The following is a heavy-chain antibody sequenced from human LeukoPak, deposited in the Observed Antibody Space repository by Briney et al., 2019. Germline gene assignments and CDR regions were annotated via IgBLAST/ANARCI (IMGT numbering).Heavy chain of an antibody. Sequence: GGSRRPSWPPSGSTLNTYTMNWVRQPPGKGREWVSSISRSRGIKDYADSVRGRFTIARDNAKNSLYLQMNSLRVEDTAEYYCARESSYYENNGKGPFDYWGQGTLVTVSS. D-gene: IGHD3-22*01. J-gene: IGHJ4*02. CDR3: ARESSYYENNGKGPFDY. V-gene: IGHV3-48*01. CDR1: GSTLNTYT. CDR2: ISRSRGIK.